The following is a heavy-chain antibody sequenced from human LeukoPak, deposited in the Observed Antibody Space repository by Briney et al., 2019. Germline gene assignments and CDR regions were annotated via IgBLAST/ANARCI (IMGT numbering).Heavy chain of an antibody. J-gene: IGHJ4*02. V-gene: IGHV3-74*01. Sequence: PGGSLRLSCAASGFAPGTYWMHWVRQAPGKGLVWVARINSDGSSTSYADSVKGRFTISRDNAKNTLYLQMNSLRAEDTAVYYCARGPQWEPFDYWGQGTLVTVSS. CDR2: INSDGSST. CDR1: GFAPGTYW. CDR3: ARGPQWEPFDY. D-gene: IGHD1-26*01.